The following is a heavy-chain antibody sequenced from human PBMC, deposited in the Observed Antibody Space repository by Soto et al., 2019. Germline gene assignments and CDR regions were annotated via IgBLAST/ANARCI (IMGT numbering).Heavy chain of an antibody. V-gene: IGHV4-30-2*01. D-gene: IGHD3-16*01. CDR1: GGSITSGNSYS. Sequence: SETLSLTCTVSGGSITSGNSYSWSWIRQPPGKGLEWIGSISRSGSTSYNPSLKGRVTMSVDKSKNQFSLNLSSVTAADMAVYYCARAVAPYLGTWFDPWGQGTLVTSPQ. CDR3: ARAVAPYLGTWFDP. J-gene: IGHJ5*02. CDR2: ISRSGST.